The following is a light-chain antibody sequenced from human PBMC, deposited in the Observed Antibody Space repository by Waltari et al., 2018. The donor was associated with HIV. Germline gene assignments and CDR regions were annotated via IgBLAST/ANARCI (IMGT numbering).Light chain of an antibody. CDR1: SSAVGGYTY. Sequence: QSALTQPASASGSPGQSLTISCTGTSSAVGGYTYVAWYPQHPGKAPKLMFYDVTKRPSGVSNRFSGSKSGNTASLTISGLQAEDEADYYCCSYAGSGTWVFGGGTKLTVL. CDR3: CSYAGSGTWV. V-gene: IGLV2-23*02. J-gene: IGLJ3*02. CDR2: DVT.